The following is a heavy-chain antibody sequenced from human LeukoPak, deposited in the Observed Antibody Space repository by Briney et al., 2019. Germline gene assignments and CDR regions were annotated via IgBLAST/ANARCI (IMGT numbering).Heavy chain of an antibody. V-gene: IGHV4-4*07. CDR2: IFTGGST. CDR3: ARSGYSYGGYYYYYHGMDV. J-gene: IGHJ6*02. D-gene: IGHD5-18*01. Sequence: SETLSLTCTVSGDSISRYHWSWIRQPAGKGLEWIGRIFTGGSTNYNPSLKSRVTMSVDTSKSQFSLKLSSVTAADTAVYYCARSGYSYGGYYYYYHGMDVWGQGTTVTVSS. CDR1: GDSISRYH.